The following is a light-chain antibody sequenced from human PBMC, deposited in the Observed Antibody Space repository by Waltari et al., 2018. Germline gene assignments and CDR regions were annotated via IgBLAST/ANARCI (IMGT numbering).Light chain of an antibody. J-gene: IGLJ1*01. CDR3: CSYAGSSTLL. CDR1: SSDVGSYNL. V-gene: IGLV2-23*01. Sequence: QSALTQPASVSGSPGQSITISFTGTSSDVGSYNLVSVYQPHPGKAPQPMIYEVSKRPSGVSNRFSGSKSGNTASLTISGLQAEDEADYYCCSYAGSSTLLFGTGTKVTVL. CDR2: EVS.